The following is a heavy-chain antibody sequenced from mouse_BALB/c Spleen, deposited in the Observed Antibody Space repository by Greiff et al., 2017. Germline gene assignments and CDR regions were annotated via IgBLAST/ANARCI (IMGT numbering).Heavy chain of an antibody. CDR2: ISNGGGST. Sequence: EVHLVESGGGLVKPGGSLKLSCAASGFAFSSYDMSWVRQTPEKRLEWVAYISNGGGSTYYPDTVKGRFTISRDNAKNTLYLQMSSLKSEDTAMYYCARHIMGSCAYWGQGTLVTVSA. CDR1: GFAFSSYD. J-gene: IGHJ3*01. CDR3: ARHIMGSCAY. V-gene: IGHV5-12-1*01.